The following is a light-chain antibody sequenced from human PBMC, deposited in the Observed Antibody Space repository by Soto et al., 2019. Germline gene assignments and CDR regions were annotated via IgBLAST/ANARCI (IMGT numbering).Light chain of an antibody. Sequence: DLPMTQSPSSLSASLGDRVTLTCQASQDISNYLNWYQQKPGKAPELLIYDASTLQTGVTSRFSGSGSGTDFTFTISSLQPEDIETYYCQQYGDLLSFGGGTKVELK. CDR3: QQYGDLLS. J-gene: IGKJ4*01. CDR1: QDISNY. CDR2: DAS. V-gene: IGKV1-33*01.